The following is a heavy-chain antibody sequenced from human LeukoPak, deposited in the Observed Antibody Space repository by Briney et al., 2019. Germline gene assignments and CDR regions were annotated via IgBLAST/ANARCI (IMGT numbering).Heavy chain of an antibody. D-gene: IGHD3-3*01. Sequence: PSETLSLTCIVSGGSISSSSYYWGWIRQPPGKGLEWIGYIYYSGSTNYNPSLKSRVTISVDTSKNQFSLKLSSVTAADTAVYYCARVGPGTIIWGQGTMVTVSS. J-gene: IGHJ3*02. CDR3: ARVGPGTII. V-gene: IGHV4-61*05. CDR2: IYYSGST. CDR1: GGSISSSSYY.